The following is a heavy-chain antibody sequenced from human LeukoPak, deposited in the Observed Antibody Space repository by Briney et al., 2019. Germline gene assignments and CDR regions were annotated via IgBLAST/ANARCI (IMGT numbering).Heavy chain of an antibody. CDR1: GFTFSSYA. CDR3: TTVGWNVPNDAFDI. Sequence: SPGGSLRLSCAASGFTFSSYAMSWVRQAPGKGLEWVGRIKSKTDGGTTDYAAPVKGRFTISRDDSKNTLYLQMNSLKTEDTAVYYCTTVGWNVPNDAFDIWGQGTMVTVSS. V-gene: IGHV3-15*01. J-gene: IGHJ3*02. CDR2: IKSKTDGGTT. D-gene: IGHD6-19*01.